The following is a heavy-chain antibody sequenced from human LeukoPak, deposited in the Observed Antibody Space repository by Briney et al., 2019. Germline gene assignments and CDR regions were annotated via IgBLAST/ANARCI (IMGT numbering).Heavy chain of an antibody. CDR1: GFTFSSNS. V-gene: IGHV3-30*04. D-gene: IGHD4-17*01. CDR2: ISNDGTNK. J-gene: IGHJ4*02. CDR3: ARGYTPSGDYGRGDY. Sequence: GGSLRLSCAASGFTFSSNSMHWVRQAPGKGLEWVSLISNDGTNKYYGDSVKGRFTVSRDNSKNTLYLQMNSLRADDTAVYYCARGYTPSGDYGRGDYWGQGTLVTVSS.